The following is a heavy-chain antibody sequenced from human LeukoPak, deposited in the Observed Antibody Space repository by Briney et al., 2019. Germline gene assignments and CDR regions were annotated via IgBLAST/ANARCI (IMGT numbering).Heavy chain of an antibody. V-gene: IGHV1-46*01. CDR3: AREVWSTYYFDY. CDR2: INPSGGST. CDR1: GYTFTSYY. J-gene: IGHJ4*02. D-gene: IGHD3-3*01. Sequence: ASVKVSCKASGYTFTSYYMHWVRQAPGQGLEWMGIINPSGGSTSYAQKFQGRVTVTRDTSTSTVYMELSSLRSEDTAVYYCAREVWSTYYFDYWGQGTLVTVSS.